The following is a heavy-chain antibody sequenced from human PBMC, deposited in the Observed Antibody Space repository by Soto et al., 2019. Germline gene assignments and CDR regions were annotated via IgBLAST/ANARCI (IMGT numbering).Heavy chain of an antibody. CDR3: ARQKVGATIGYY. J-gene: IGHJ4*02. CDR2: INHSGNT. CDR1: GGSISSYY. D-gene: IGHD1-26*01. V-gene: IGHV4-34*01. Sequence: SETLSLTCTVSGGSISSYYWSWIRQPPGKGLEWIGEINHSGNTNYNPSLKSRVTISVDTSKNQFSLKLSSVTAADTAVYYCARQKVGATIGYYWSQGTLVTVSS.